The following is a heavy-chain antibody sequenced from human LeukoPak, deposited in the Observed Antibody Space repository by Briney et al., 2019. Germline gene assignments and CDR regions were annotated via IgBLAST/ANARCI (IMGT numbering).Heavy chain of an antibody. CDR2: ISGDGGST. CDR3: AKAVGYSYGVDFDY. J-gene: IGHJ4*02. CDR1: GFTFDDYA. V-gene: IGHV3-43*02. D-gene: IGHD5-18*01. Sequence: PGGSLRLSCAASGFTFDDYAMHWVRQAPGKGLEWVSLISGDGGSTYYADSVKGRFTISRDNSKNSLYLQMNSLRTEDTAFYYCAKAVGYSYGVDFDYWGQGTLVTVSS.